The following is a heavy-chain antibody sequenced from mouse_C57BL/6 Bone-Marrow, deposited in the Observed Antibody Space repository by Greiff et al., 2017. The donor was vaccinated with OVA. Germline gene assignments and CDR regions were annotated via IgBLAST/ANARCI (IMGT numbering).Heavy chain of an antibody. D-gene: IGHD2-2*01. Sequence: EVQGVESGGGLVKPGGSLKLSCAASGFTFSDYGMHWVRQAPEKGLEWVAYISSGSSTIYYADTVKGRFTISRDNAKNTLFLQMTSLRSEDTAMYYCARRSTMVSKYYFDYWGQGTTLTVSS. J-gene: IGHJ2*01. CDR1: GFTFSDYG. V-gene: IGHV5-17*01. CDR2: ISSGSSTI. CDR3: ARRSTMVSKYYFDY.